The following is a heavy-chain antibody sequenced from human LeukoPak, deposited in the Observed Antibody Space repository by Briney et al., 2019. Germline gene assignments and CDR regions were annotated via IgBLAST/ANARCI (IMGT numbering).Heavy chain of an antibody. J-gene: IGHJ4*02. D-gene: IGHD3-3*01. CDR2: FDPEDGET. V-gene: IGHV1-24*01. Sequence: GASVKVSCKVSGYTLTELSMHWVRQAPGKGLEWMGAFDPEDGETIYAQKFQGRVTMTEDTSTDTAYMELSSLRSEDTAVYYCATGLHEFWSGYQFDYWGQGTLVTVSS. CDR3: ATGLHEFWSGYQFDY. CDR1: GYTLTELS.